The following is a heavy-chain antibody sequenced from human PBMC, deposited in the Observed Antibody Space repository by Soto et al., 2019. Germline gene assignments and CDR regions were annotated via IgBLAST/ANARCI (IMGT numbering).Heavy chain of an antibody. V-gene: IGHV3-21*04. J-gene: IGHJ4*02. D-gene: IGHD3-10*01. CDR3: PKVHGSGSYNNSPDY. CDR1: GFTFSSYS. CDR2: ISSSSSYI. Sequence: GVSLRLSCAASGFTFSSYSMNWVRQAPGKGLEWVSSISSSSSYIYYADSVKGRFTISRDNAKNSLYLQMNSLRAEDTAVYYCPKVHGSGSYNNSPDYWGQGALVTVSS.